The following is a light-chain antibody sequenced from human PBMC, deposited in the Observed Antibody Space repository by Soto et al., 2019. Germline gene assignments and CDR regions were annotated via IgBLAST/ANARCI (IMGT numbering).Light chain of an antibody. CDR1: QSVTSAH. CDR3: HQYGDSPQT. V-gene: IGKV3-20*01. Sequence: EIVLTQSPGTLSLSPGERATLSCRASQSVTSAHLGWYRQKVGQPPRLLIYGASNRATGIPDRFSGSGSGTDFTLTISRLEPVDFAVYYCHQYGDSPQTFGQGTKVEI. CDR2: GAS. J-gene: IGKJ1*01.